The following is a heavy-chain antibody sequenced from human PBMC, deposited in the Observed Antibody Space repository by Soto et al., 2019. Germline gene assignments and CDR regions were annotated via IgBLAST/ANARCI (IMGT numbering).Heavy chain of an antibody. CDR1: GGSISSGDYY. J-gene: IGHJ6*02. Sequence: PSETLSLTCTVSGGSISSGDYYWSWIRQPPGKGLEWIGYIYYSGSTYYNPSLKSRVTISVDTSKNQFSLKLSSVTAADTAVYYCAREGGEHYDILTGTDVWGQGTTVTVSS. D-gene: IGHD3-9*01. V-gene: IGHV4-30-4*01. CDR2: IYYSGST. CDR3: AREGGEHYDILTGTDV.